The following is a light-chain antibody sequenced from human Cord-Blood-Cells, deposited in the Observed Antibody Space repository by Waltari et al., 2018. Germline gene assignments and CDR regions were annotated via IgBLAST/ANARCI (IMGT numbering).Light chain of an antibody. CDR1: QSISSW. CDR2: KAS. Sequence: DIQMTQSPSTLSASVGDRVTIPCRASQSISSWLAWYQQKPGKAPKLLIYKASSLESGVPSRFSGSGSGTECTLTISSLQPDDFATYYCQQYNSYSTFGQGTKVEIK. J-gene: IGKJ1*01. V-gene: IGKV1-5*03. CDR3: QQYNSYST.